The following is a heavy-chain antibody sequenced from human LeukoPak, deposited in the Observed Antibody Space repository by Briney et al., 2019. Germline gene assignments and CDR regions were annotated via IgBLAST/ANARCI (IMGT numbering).Heavy chain of an antibody. V-gene: IGHV3-15*01. CDR3: TTDYLEGRVVVAATRGYFDY. J-gene: IGHJ4*02. CDR1: GFTFSDYY. Sequence: GGSLRLSCAASGFTFSDYYMSWVRQAPGKGLEWVGRIKSKTDGGTTDYAAPVKGRFTISRDDSKNTLYLQMNSLKTEDTAVYYCTTDYLEGRVVVAATRGYFDYWGQGTLVTVSS. CDR2: IKSKTDGGTT. D-gene: IGHD2-15*01.